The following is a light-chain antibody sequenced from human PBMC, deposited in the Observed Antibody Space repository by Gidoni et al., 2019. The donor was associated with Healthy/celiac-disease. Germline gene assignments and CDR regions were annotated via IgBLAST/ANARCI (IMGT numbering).Light chain of an antibody. CDR3: QQYNNWPTWT. J-gene: IGKJ1*01. CDR2: GAS. CDR1: QSVSCN. V-gene: IGKV3-15*01. Sequence: EIVMTQSLATLSVSPGERATLSCRASQSVSCNVAWYQQKPGQAPRLLNYGASTRATGIPARFSGSGSGTEFTLTISSLQSEDFAVYYCQQYNNWPTWTFGQGTKVEIK.